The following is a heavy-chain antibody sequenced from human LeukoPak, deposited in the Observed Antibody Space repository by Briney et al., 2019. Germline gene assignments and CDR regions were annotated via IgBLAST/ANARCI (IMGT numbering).Heavy chain of an antibody. CDR1: GXTFRSYW. V-gene: IGHV3-7*04. D-gene: IGHD3-10*01. J-gene: IGHJ4*02. CDR2: IKQDGNEK. CDR3: AREYFYGSGSYYNGY. Sequence: PGGSLRLSCAASGXTFRSYWVTWVRQAPGKGLEWVANIKQDGNEKYYVDSVKGRFTISRDNAKNSLYLQMNSLRAEDTAVYYCAREYFYGSGSYYNGYWGRGALVTVSS.